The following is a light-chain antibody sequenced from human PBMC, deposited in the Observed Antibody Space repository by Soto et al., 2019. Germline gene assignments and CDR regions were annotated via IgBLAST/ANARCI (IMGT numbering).Light chain of an antibody. CDR2: AAS. CDR1: QGISSY. J-gene: IGKJ3*01. CDR3: QQLNSYPVT. V-gene: IGKV1-9*01. Sequence: DIQLTQSPSFLSASVGDRVTITCRASQGISSYLAWYQQKPGKAPKLLIYAASTVQSGVPSRFSGSGSGTEFNLTISSLQPEDFATYYCQQLNSYPVTFGPGTKVDIK.